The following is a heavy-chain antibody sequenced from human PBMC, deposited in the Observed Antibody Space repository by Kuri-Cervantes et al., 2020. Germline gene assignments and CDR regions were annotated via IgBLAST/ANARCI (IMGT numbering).Heavy chain of an antibody. V-gene: IGHV3-21*01. CDR1: GFTFSNYD. Sequence: GESLKISCAASGFTFSNYDMHWVRQAPGKGLEWVSSISSGSTYIYYADSVKGRFTISRDNAKNSLYLQMNSLRAEDTAVYYCARHIAAAGTEYWGQGTLVTVSS. CDR3: ARHIAAAGTEY. J-gene: IGHJ4*02. CDR2: ISSGSTYI. D-gene: IGHD6-13*01.